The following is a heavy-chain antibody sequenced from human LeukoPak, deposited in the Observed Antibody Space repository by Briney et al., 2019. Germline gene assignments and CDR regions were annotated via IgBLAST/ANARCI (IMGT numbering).Heavy chain of an antibody. D-gene: IGHD5-18*01. Sequence: ASVKVSCKASGCTFTSYDINWVRQATGQGLEWMGWMNPNSGNTGYAQKFQGRVTMTRNTSISTAYMELSSLRSEDTAVYYCARGLSDTAMATYYYYYYMDVWGKGTTVTVSS. V-gene: IGHV1-8*01. J-gene: IGHJ6*03. CDR3: ARGLSDTAMATYYYYYYMDV. CDR2: MNPNSGNT. CDR1: GCTFTSYD.